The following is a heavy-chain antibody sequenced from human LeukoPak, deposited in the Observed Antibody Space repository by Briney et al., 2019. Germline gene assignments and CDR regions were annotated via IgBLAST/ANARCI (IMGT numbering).Heavy chain of an antibody. CDR1: GYTFTTYS. CDR2: INAGNGNT. CDR3: ARSYRGSYYGDCFDY. V-gene: IGHV1-18*01. J-gene: IGHJ4*02. Sequence: ASVKVSCKASGYTFTTYSIFWVRQAPGQRLEWMGWINAGNGNTNYAQKLQGRVTMTTDTSTSTAYMELRSLRSDDTAVYYCARSYRGSYYGDCFDYWGQGTLVTVSS. D-gene: IGHD1-26*01.